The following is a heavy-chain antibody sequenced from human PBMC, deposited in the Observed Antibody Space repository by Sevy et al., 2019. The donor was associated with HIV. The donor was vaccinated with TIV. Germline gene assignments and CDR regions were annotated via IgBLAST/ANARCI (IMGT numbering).Heavy chain of an antibody. CDR3: ARWDGYNYDYYYYGMDV. CDR1: GFTFSSYA. J-gene: IGHJ6*02. D-gene: IGHD5-12*01. CDR2: ISYDGSNK. Sequence: GGSLRLSCAASGFTFSSYAMHWVRQAPGKGLEWVAVISYDGSNKYYADSVKGRFTISRDNSKNTLYLQMNSPRAEDTAVYNCARWDGYNYDYYYYGMDVWGQGTTVTVSS. V-gene: IGHV3-30*04.